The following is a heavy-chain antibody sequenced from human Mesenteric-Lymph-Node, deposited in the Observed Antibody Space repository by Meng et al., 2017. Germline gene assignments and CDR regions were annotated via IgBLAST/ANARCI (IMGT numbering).Heavy chain of an antibody. CDR3: ASGPQKQLLGVN. D-gene: IGHD5-24*01. V-gene: IGHV1-69*05. Sequence: SVKVSCKASGGTFSSYAISWVRQAPGQGLEWMGGIIPIFGTANYAQKFQGRVTITTDESTSTAYMELSSLRSEDTAVYYCASGPQKQLLGVNWGQGTLVTVYS. J-gene: IGHJ4*02. CDR1: GGTFSSYA. CDR2: IIPIFGTA.